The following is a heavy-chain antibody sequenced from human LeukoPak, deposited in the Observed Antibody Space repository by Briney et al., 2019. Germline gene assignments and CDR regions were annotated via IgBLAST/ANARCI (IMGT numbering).Heavy chain of an antibody. Sequence: GGSLRLSCAASGFTFSSYGMHWVRQAPGKGLEWVAVISYDGSNKYYADSVKGRFTISRDNSKNTLYLQMNSLRAEDTAVYYCAKDQVYYDFWSGPDYWGQGTLVTVSS. CDR3: AKDQVYYDFWSGPDY. D-gene: IGHD3-3*01. CDR2: ISYDGSNK. J-gene: IGHJ4*02. V-gene: IGHV3-30*18. CDR1: GFTFSSYG.